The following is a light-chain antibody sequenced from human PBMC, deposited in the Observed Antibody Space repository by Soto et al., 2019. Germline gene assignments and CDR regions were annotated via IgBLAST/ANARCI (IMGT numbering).Light chain of an antibody. CDR2: DAS. J-gene: IGKJ3*01. CDR1: QSISRN. V-gene: IGKV3-15*01. CDR3: QQYNNWPPFT. Sequence: VVLTQSPATLSVSPGESATLSCRASQSISRNLAWYHQKPGQSPRLLIYDASIRATDIPARYTGSGSETEFTLTIDSLQSEDFALYYCQQYNNWPPFTFGPGTQVDI.